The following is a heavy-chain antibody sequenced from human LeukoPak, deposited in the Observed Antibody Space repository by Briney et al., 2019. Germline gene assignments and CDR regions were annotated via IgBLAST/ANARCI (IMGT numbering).Heavy chain of an antibody. V-gene: IGHV1-2*02. Sequence: ASVKVSCKASGYTFTGYYMHWVRQAPGQGLEWMGWINPNSGGTNYAQKFQGRVTMTRDTPISTAYMELSRLRSDDTAVYYCARGYYYGSGSYRYLNWFDPCGQGTLVTVSS. D-gene: IGHD3-10*01. CDR1: GYTFTGYY. J-gene: IGHJ5*02. CDR3: ARGYYYGSGSYRYLNWFDP. CDR2: INPNSGGT.